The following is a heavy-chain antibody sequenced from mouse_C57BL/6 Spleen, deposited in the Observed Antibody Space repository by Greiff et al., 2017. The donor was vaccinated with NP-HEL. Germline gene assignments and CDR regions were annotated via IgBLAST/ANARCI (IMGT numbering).Heavy chain of an antibody. CDR1: GYAFTNYL. V-gene: IGHV1-54*01. CDR2: INPGSSGT. J-gene: IGHJ1*03. CDR3: ARDGSSSWYFDV. D-gene: IGHD1-1*01. Sequence: QVQLQQSGAELVRPGTSVKVSCKASGYAFTNYLIEWVKQRPGQGLEWIGVINPGSSGTNYNEKFKGKATLTADKSSSTAYMQLSSLTSEDSAVYFCARDGSSSWYFDVWGTGTTVTVSS.